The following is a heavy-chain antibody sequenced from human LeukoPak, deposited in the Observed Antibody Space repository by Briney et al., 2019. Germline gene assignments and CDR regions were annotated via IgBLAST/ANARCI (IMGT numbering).Heavy chain of an antibody. D-gene: IGHD1-26*01. CDR2: IYYSGST. CDR3: ERALVVWELAD. V-gene: IGHV4-59*01. J-gene: IGHJ4*02. CDR1: GGSISSYY. Sequence: KPSETLSLTCTVSGGSISSYYWSWIRQPPGKGLEWIGYIYYSGSTNYNPSLKSRVTISVDTSKNQFSLKLSSVTAADTAVYYCERALVVWELADWGQGTLVTVSS.